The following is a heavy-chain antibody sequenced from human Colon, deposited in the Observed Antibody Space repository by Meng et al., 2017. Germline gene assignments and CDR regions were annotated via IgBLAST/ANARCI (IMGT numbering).Heavy chain of an antibody. V-gene: IGHV3-23*01. CDR1: GLIFSRFA. D-gene: IGHD6-19*01. Sequence: EVQLLESGGGLVQPGGSLRLSCAASGLIFSRFAMFCVRQAPGKGLECVSSISTSGENTYYADSVKGRFTISRDNSKNTLYLQMNSLRAEDTAVYYCGEGLQWPIGYWGQGTLVTVSS. CDR2: ISTSGENT. J-gene: IGHJ4*02. CDR3: GEGLQWPIGY.